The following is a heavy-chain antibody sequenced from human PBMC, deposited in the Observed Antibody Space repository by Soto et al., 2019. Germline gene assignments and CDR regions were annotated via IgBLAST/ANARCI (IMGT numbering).Heavy chain of an antibody. CDR2: IYYSGST. Sequence: SETLSLTCTVSGGSISSSSYYWGWIRQPPGKGLEWIGSIYYSGSTYYNPSLKSRVTISVDTSKNQFSLKLSSVTAADTAVYYCARRKSENYDFWSGPLFDYWGQGTLVTVSS. CDR3: ARRKSENYDFWSGPLFDY. D-gene: IGHD3-3*01. CDR1: GGSISSSSYY. V-gene: IGHV4-39*01. J-gene: IGHJ4*02.